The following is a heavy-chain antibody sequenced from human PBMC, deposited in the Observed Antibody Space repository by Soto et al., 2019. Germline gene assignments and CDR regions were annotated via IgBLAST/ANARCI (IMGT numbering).Heavy chain of an antibody. Sequence: PGGSLRLSCAASGFTFSSYSMHWVRQAPGKGLEWVAVISYDGRNRYYADSVKGRFTISRDNSKNTLYLQMNSLRAEDTAVYYCAKDLGGYSGYAFDYWGQGTLVTVSS. CDR2: ISYDGRNR. J-gene: IGHJ4*02. D-gene: IGHD5-12*01. CDR3: AKDLGGYSGYAFDY. CDR1: GFTFSSYS. V-gene: IGHV3-30*18.